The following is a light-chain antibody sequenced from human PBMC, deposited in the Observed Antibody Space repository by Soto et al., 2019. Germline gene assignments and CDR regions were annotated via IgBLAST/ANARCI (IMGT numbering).Light chain of an antibody. CDR3: QQHSNWIT. J-gene: IGKJ5*01. Sequence: EVMMTQSPATLSVSPWERATLSYRASQSVSSSLAWYQQKPGQAPRLLIYGAPTSATGIPARFSGSGSGTEFTLTISSLEFADSAVYHCQQHSNWITFGQGTRLEIK. CDR1: QSVSSS. V-gene: IGKV3-15*01. CDR2: GAP.